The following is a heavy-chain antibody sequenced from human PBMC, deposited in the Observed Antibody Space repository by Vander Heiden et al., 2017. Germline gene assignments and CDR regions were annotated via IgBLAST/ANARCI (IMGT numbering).Heavy chain of an antibody. CDR3: ARPVWLADPYYFDY. D-gene: IGHD6-19*01. V-gene: IGHV5-51*01. CDR1: GYGFSSYW. Sequence: EVHLVQSGAEVTKPGVPLQVSCPGPGYGFSSYWMGWVRQMPGKGLEWMGIIWPGDADTRDSPSFQGQVTISVDKSISTDYLQWSSLKDSDTAMYYGARPVWLADPYYFDYWGHGTLVTVSS. J-gene: IGHJ4*01. CDR2: IWPGDADT.